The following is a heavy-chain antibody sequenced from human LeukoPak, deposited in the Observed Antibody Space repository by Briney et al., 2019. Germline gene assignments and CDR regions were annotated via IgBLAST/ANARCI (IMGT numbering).Heavy chain of an antibody. D-gene: IGHD1-26*01. J-gene: IGHJ4*02. CDR3: ARVLSGSDDNYFDY. Sequence: PGGSLRLSCAASGFTFSSYCMHWVRQAPGKGLEWVAVISYDGSDKYYVESVKGRFTISRDNSKNTLYLQMNSLKAEDAAVYYCARVLSGSDDNYFDYWGQGTLVTVSS. CDR2: ISYDGSDK. CDR1: GFTFSSYC. V-gene: IGHV3-30*03.